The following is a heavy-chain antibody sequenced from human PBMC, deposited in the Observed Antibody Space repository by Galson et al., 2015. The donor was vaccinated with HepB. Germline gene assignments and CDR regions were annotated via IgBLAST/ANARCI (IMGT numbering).Heavy chain of an antibody. CDR2: ISSSGSYI. Sequence: SLRLSCAASGFTFSSYSMNWVRQAPGKGLEWVSSISSSGSYIYYADSVKGRFTISRDNAKNSLYLQMNSLRAEDTAVYYCARGPAGYSSEDYWGQGTLVTVSS. V-gene: IGHV3-21*01. CDR3: ARGPAGYSSEDY. D-gene: IGHD6-19*01. J-gene: IGHJ4*02. CDR1: GFTFSSYS.